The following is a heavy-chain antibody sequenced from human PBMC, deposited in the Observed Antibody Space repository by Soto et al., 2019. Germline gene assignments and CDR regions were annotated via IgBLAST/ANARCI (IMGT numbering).Heavy chain of an antibody. CDR3: ARTGGTYYYDSSGQEDGYYYGMDV. J-gene: IGHJ6*02. V-gene: IGHV1-18*04. D-gene: IGHD3-22*01. CDR1: GYTFTSYG. CDR2: ISAYNGNT. Sequence: ASVTVSCNSSGYTFTSYGISWVRQAPGQGLEWMGWISAYNGNTNYAQKLQGRVTMTTDTSASTAYMELRSLRSDDTAVYYCARTGGTYYYDSSGQEDGYYYGMDVWGQGTTVTVSS.